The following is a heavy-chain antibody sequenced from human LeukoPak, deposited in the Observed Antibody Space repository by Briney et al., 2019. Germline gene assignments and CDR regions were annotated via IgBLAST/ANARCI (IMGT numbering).Heavy chain of an antibody. CDR1: GFTFSDYY. V-gene: IGHV3-11*01. Sequence: GGSLRLSCATSGFTFSDYYMSWIRRAPGKGLEWVSYMSSSDSTIYYADSVKGRFTISRDNAKNSLHLQMNSLRAEDTAVYYCARDTGLADPCDYWGQGTLVTVSS. CDR2: MSSSDSTI. CDR3: ARDTGLADPCDY. J-gene: IGHJ4*02.